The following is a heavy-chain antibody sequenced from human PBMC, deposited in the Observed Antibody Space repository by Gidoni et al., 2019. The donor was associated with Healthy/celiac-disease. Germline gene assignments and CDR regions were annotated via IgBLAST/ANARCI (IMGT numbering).Heavy chain of an antibody. V-gene: IGHV4-39*01. CDR2: IYSSGGT. J-gene: IGHJ3*02. CDR1: GGSLRSSSYY. D-gene: IGHD4-17*01. Sequence: QLQLQESGPGLGKPSATLARSRPVSGGSLRSSSYYWGWSLQPPGKGLEWIGSIYSSGGTYYNPSLNSRVTISVDTYKNHFSLKLSSVTDDETAVYYCASPYGDYYNDAFDIWGQGTMVTVSS. CDR3: ASPYGDYYNDAFDI.